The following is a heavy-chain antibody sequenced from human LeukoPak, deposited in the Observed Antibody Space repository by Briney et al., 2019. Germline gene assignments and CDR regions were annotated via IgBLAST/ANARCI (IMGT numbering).Heavy chain of an antibody. D-gene: IGHD5-18*01. CDR1: GASLRVGGYY. Sequence: TLSLTCSVSGASLRVGGYYWTWNRQHPEKGLEWIGFIYYSGTTNYNPSLSGRVTISKDTSNNQFSLQLTSVTAADTAVYYCAIRGYSYGYFRNYGPDVWGPGTTVIVSS. CDR3: AIRGYSYGYFRNYGPDV. J-gene: IGHJ6*02. CDR2: IYYSGTT. V-gene: IGHV4-31*03.